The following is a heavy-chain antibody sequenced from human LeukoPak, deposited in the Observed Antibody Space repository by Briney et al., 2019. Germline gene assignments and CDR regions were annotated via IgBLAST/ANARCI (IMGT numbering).Heavy chain of an antibody. V-gene: IGHV1-8*02. CDR1: GYTFTNYG. D-gene: IGHD3-10*01. Sequence: GASVKVSCKASGYTFTNYGINWVRQAPGQGLEWMGWISTYNGDTNYAQKFQGRVTMTRNTSISTAYMELSSLRSEDTAVYYCARGRLVRGVIIKDYYMDVWGKGTTVTISS. J-gene: IGHJ6*03. CDR2: ISTYNGDT. CDR3: ARGRLVRGVIIKDYYMDV.